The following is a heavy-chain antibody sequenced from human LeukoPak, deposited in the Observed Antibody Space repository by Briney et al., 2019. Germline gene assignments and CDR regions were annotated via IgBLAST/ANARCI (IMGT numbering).Heavy chain of an antibody. J-gene: IGHJ5*02. D-gene: IGHD6-19*01. Sequence: ASVKVSCKASGYTFTGYYTHWVRQAPGQGLEWMGWINPNSGGTNYAQKFQGRVTVTRDTSISTAYMELSRLRSDDTAVYYCARDSSGWYYWFDPWGQGTLVTVSS. CDR3: ARDSSGWYYWFDP. CDR2: INPNSGGT. CDR1: GYTFTGYY. V-gene: IGHV1-2*02.